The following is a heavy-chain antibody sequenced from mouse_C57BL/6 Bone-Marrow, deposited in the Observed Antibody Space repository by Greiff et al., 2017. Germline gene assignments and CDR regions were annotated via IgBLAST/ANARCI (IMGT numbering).Heavy chain of an antibody. Sequence: EVQLQQSGPVLVKPGASVKMSCKASGYTFTDYYMNWVKQSHGKSLEWIGVINPYNGGTSYNQKFKGKATLTVDKSSSTAYMELNSLTSEDSAVYYCARWGGYSFAYWGQGTLVTVSA. CDR1: GYTFTDYY. CDR3: ARWGGYSFAY. CDR2: INPYNGGT. J-gene: IGHJ3*01. D-gene: IGHD2-3*01. V-gene: IGHV1-19*01.